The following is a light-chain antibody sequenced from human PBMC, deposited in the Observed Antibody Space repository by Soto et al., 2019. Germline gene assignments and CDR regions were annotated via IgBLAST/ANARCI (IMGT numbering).Light chain of an antibody. J-gene: IGKJ1*01. Sequence: EIVLTQSPGTLSLSPGERATLSCRASQSVSSSYLAWYQQKRGQAPRLLVYGASSRATGIPDRFSGSGSGIDFTLTISSLQPEDFATYYCQQSYSTHRTFGQGTKVEIK. CDR2: GAS. V-gene: IGKV3-20*01. CDR3: QQSYSTHRT. CDR1: QSVSSSY.